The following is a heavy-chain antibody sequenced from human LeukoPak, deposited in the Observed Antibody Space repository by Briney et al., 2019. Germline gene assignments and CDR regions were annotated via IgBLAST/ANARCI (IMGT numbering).Heavy chain of an antibody. CDR1: GFTFSSYS. J-gene: IGHJ3*02. V-gene: IGHV3-21*01. Sequence: GGSLRLSCAASGFTFSSYSMNWVRQAPGKGLEWVSSISTSSIYIYYADSMKGRFTISRDNAKKSLYLQMNSLRAEDTAVYYCAREGSYKVGATSYDAFDIWGQGTMVTVSS. CDR2: ISTSSIYI. D-gene: IGHD1-26*01. CDR3: AREGSYKVGATSYDAFDI.